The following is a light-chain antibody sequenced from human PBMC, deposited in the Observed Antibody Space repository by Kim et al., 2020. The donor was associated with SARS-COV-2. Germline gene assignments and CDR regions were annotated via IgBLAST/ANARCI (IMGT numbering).Light chain of an antibody. CDR2: GKN. Sequence: SSELTQDPAVSVALGQTVRITCQGDILRSYYASWYQQKPGQAPVVVIYGKNNRPSGIPDRFSGSTSGNTASLTITGAQAEDEADYYCNSRDSSGNVVFGG. J-gene: IGLJ2*01. CDR3: NSRDSSGNVV. V-gene: IGLV3-19*01. CDR1: ILRSYY.